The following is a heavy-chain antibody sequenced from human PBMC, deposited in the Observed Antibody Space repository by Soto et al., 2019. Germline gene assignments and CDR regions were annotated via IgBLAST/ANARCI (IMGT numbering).Heavy chain of an antibody. D-gene: IGHD4-17*01. V-gene: IGHV4-59*01. CDR3: ARGSTGDFDY. J-gene: IGHJ4*02. CDR1: HGSISSFY. CDR2: IYYSGST. Sequence: PSETLSLTCIVTHGSISSFYWNWIRQPPGKGLEWIGYIYYSGSTNYNPSRKSRATISVDTSMNQFSLRLKLSSVTAADTAVYYCARGSTGDFDYWGQGTPVTVS.